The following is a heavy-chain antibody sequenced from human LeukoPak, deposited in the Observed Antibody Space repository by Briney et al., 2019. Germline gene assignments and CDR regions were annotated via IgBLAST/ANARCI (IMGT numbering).Heavy chain of an antibody. CDR3: ASGDRYSSGWFSFDY. CDR1: GVTFSSYW. J-gene: IGHJ4*02. Sequence: GGSLRLSCAASGVTFSSYWMSWVRQAPGKGLEWVANIKQDGSEKYYVDSVKGRFTISRDNAKNSLYLQMNSLRAEDTAVYYCASGDRYSSGWFSFDYWGQGTLVTVSS. V-gene: IGHV3-7*01. D-gene: IGHD6-19*01. CDR2: IKQDGSEK.